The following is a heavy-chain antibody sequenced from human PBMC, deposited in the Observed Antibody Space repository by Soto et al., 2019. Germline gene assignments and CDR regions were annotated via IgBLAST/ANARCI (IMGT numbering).Heavy chain of an antibody. CDR3: ARAWGFYFDF. Sequence: ASVKVSCKASGYTFTSYAMHWVRQAPGQRLEWMGWINAGNGNTKYSQKFQGRVTMTTDTSTSTAYMELRSLRSADTAVYYCARAWGFYFDFWARGILVTVSS. J-gene: IGHJ4*02. V-gene: IGHV1-3*01. CDR2: INAGNGNT. CDR1: GYTFTSYA. D-gene: IGHD1-26*01.